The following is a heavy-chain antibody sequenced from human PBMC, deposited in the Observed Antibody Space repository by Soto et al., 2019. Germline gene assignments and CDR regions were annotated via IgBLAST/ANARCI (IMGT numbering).Heavy chain of an antibody. CDR1: GFSFSTYA. CDR3: AKDNSLHWFDP. D-gene: IGHD2-15*01. J-gene: IGHJ5*02. CDR2: FNGNGGGT. Sequence: EVQLLESGGGLVQPGGSLGLACATSGFSFSTYAMTWVRQAPGKGLEWVSTFNGNGGGTYYADSVKGRFTISRDNSKNTLYLQMDSLRAEDTATYYCAKDNSLHWFDPWGQGTLVTVSS. V-gene: IGHV3-23*01.